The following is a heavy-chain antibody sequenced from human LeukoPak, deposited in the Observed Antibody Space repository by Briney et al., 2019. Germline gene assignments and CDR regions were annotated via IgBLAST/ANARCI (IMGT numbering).Heavy chain of an antibody. J-gene: IGHJ2*01. CDR2: IYYSGST. Sequence: SETLSLTCTVSGGSISSYYWSWIRQPPGKGLEWIGYIYYSGSTNYNPSLKSRVTISVDTSKNQFSLKLSSVTAADTAVYYCARVPSSGSYWYFDLWGRGTLVTVSS. D-gene: IGHD1-26*01. V-gene: IGHV4-59*08. CDR3: ARVPSSGSYWYFDL. CDR1: GGSISSYY.